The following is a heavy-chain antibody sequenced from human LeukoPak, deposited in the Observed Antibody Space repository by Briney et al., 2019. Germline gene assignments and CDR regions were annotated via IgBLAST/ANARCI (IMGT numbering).Heavy chain of an antibody. V-gene: IGHV3-11*06. Sequence: GGSLRLSCAASGFTFSDYYMSWIRQAPGKGLEWVSYISGTSSYTTYADSVKGRFTISRDNAKNSLYLQMNSLRGEDAAVYYCARLGSIAAAGTPDYWGQGTLVTVSS. CDR3: ARLGSIAAAGTPDY. D-gene: IGHD6-13*01. J-gene: IGHJ4*02. CDR1: GFTFSDYY. CDR2: ISGTSSYT.